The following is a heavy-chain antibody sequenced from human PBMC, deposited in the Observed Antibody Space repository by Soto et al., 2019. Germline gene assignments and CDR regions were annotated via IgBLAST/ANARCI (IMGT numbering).Heavy chain of an antibody. CDR1: GFIFENFG. CDR2: ISGSGFKK. J-gene: IGHJ6*02. CDR3: AKEKLNYYGMDG. V-gene: IGHV3-43*02. Sequence: PGVSLRLSCAASGFIFENFGMSWVRQAPGKGLEWISSISGSGFKKYYADSVKGRFTISRDNSKNSLYLQMNSLRTEDTALYYWAKEKLNYYGMDGWGQGTTVTVSS.